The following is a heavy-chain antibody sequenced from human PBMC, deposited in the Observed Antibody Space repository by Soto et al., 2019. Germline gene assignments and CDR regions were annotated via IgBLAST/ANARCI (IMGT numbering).Heavy chain of an antibody. V-gene: IGHV4-39*01. CDR2: IYYSGST. J-gene: IGHJ6*02. CDR3: ATKYYDFWSGYSDG. D-gene: IGHD3-3*01. CDR1: GGCISSSSYY. Sequence: ASETLALTCAVCGGCISSSSYYGGWGRQPPGKGLEWIGSIYYSGSTYYNPSLKSRVIISVDTSKKQFSLKLSSVTAAYTAAYYCATKYYDFWSGYSDGWAQATTVTVSS.